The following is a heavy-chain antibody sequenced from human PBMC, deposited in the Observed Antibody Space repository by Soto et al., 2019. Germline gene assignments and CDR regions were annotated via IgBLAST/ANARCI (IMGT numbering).Heavy chain of an antibody. CDR2: INPSGGST. CDR3: ARDFGYCSSTSCYGWPPGRGYYYYMDV. D-gene: IGHD2-2*01. Sequence: GASVEVSCKASGYTFTSYYRRWVRQAPGQGLEWMGIINPSGGSTSYAQKFQGRVTMTRDTSTSTVYMELSGLRSEDTAVYYCARDFGYCSSTSCYGWPPGRGYYYYMDVWGKGTTVTVSS. J-gene: IGHJ6*03. V-gene: IGHV1-46*03. CDR1: GYTFTSYY.